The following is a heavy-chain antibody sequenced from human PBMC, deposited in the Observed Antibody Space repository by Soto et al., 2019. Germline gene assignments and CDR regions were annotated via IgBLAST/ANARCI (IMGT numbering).Heavy chain of an antibody. CDR1: GFTFSVSV. CDR2: IPDGGGTKYYADSE. J-gene: IGHJ4*02. V-gene: IGHV3-30-3*01. Sequence: GGSLRLSCVASGFTFSVSVMHWVRQAPGKGLEWVAGIPDGGGTKYYADSEYYADSVKGRFTISRDDSKNTLYLQMTSLRPEDTGVYYCAREAAAKQLWYYLDSWGQGTLVTVSS. CDR3: AREAAAKQLWYYLDS. D-gene: IGHD6-13*01.